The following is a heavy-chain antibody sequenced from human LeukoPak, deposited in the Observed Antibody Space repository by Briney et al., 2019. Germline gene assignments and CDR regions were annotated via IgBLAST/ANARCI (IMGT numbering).Heavy chain of an antibody. J-gene: IGHJ3*02. CDR2: IYPGDSDI. D-gene: IGHD2-2*01. Sequence: GESLKISCKGSGYSFANYWIGWVRQMPGKGLEWMGIIYPGDSDIRYSPSFQGQVTISADKSISTAYLQWSSLKASDTAMYYYARRRSLPAPRDAFDIWGQGTMVTVSS. CDR3: ARRRSLPAPRDAFDI. V-gene: IGHV5-51*01. CDR1: GYSFANYW.